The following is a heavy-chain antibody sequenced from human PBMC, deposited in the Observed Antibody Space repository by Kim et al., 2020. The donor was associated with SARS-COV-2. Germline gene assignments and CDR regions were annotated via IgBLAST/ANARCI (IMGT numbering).Heavy chain of an antibody. CDR3: ACTKGYCSGGSCLTAFFDY. Sequence: GRFTISRDNARNSLYLQMNSLRAEDTAVYYCACTKGYCSGGSCLTAFFDYWGQGTLVTVSS. V-gene: IGHV3-11*06. J-gene: IGHJ4*02. D-gene: IGHD2-15*01.